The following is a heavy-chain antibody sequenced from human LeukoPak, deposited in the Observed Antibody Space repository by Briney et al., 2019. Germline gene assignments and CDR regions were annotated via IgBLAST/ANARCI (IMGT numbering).Heavy chain of an antibody. V-gene: IGHV1-18*01. CDR1: DYTFTSFG. CDR2: ISPYNGNT. D-gene: IGHD4-17*01. CDR3: ARDAGPNDYGDRPGY. J-gene: IGHJ4*02. Sequence: GASVKVSCKASDYTFTSFGLSWVRQAPGQGLEWMGWISPYNGNTNFAQKLQGRVTLTTDTSTGTAYMELRSLRSDDTAVYYCARDAGPNDYGDRPGYWGQGTLVTVSS.